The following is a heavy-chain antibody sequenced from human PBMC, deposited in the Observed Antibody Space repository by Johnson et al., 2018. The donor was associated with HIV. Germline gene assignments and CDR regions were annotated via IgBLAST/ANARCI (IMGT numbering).Heavy chain of an antibody. CDR1: GFTVSDNY. V-gene: IGHV3-66*03. CDR2: ISYDGSNK. Sequence: VQLVESGGGLIQPGGSLRLSCAASGFTVSDNYMTWVRQAPGKGLEWVSVISYDGSNKYYADSVKGRFTISRDNSKNTLYLQMNSLRAEDTAVYYCARVSRIAGAFDIWGQGTMVTVSS. D-gene: IGHD6-13*01. CDR3: ARVSRIAGAFDI. J-gene: IGHJ3*02.